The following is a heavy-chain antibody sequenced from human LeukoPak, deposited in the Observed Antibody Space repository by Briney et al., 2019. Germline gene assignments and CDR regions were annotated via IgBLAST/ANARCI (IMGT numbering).Heavy chain of an antibody. CDR2: ISSSGSTI. CDR1: GFTFSSYE. J-gene: IGHJ6*04. V-gene: IGHV3-48*03. Sequence: GGSLRLSCAASGFTFSSYEMVWVRQAPGKGLEWVSYISSSGSTIYYADSVKGRFTISRDNAKNSLYLQMSSLRAEDTAVYYCAELGITMIGGVWGKGTTVTISS. D-gene: IGHD3-10*02. CDR3: AELGITMIGGV.